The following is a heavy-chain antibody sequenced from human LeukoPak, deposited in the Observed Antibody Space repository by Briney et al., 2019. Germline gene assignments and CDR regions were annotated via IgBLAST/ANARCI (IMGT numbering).Heavy chain of an antibody. D-gene: IGHD6-13*01. Sequence: ASVKVSCKASGDTFTSYDINWVRQATGQGLEWMGWMNPNSGNTGYAQKFQGRVTMTRNTSISTAYMEMSSLRSEDTAVYYCARGVGAAADAFDIWGQGTMVTVSS. V-gene: IGHV1-8*01. CDR3: ARGVGAAADAFDI. J-gene: IGHJ3*02. CDR1: GDTFTSYD. CDR2: MNPNSGNT.